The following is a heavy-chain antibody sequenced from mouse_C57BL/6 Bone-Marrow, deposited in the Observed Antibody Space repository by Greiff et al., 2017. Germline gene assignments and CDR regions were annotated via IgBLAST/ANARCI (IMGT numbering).Heavy chain of an antibody. V-gene: IGHV5-6*01. Sequence: EVKLMESGGDLVKPGGSLKLSCAASGFTFSSYGMSWVRQTPDKRLEWVATISSGGSYTYYPDSVKGRFTISRDNAKNTLYLQMSSLKSEDTAMYYCARLASRVEYWGQGTTLTVSS. CDR2: ISSGGSYT. J-gene: IGHJ2*01. D-gene: IGHD6-1*01. CDR1: GFTFSSYG. CDR3: ARLASRVEY.